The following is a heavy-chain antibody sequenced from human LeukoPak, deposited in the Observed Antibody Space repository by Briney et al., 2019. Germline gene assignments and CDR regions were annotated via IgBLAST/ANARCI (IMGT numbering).Heavy chain of an antibody. CDR2: INTNTGNP. Sequence: SVKVSCKASGYTFTSYAMNWVRQAPGQGLEWMGWINTNTGNPTYGQGFTGRFVFSLDTSVSTAYLQISSLKAEDTAVYYCARDLTDYYDSSGSQIFQHWGQGTLVTVSS. V-gene: IGHV7-4-1*02. J-gene: IGHJ1*01. D-gene: IGHD3-22*01. CDR1: GYTFTSYA. CDR3: ARDLTDYYDSSGSQIFQH.